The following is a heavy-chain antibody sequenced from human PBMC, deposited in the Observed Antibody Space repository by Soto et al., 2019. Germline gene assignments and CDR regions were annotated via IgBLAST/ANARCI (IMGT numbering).Heavy chain of an antibody. CDR1: GXTFSHYC. V-gene: IGHV3-30*03. Sequence: GSLRLSCAASGXTFSHYCIHWVRQAPGKGLEWLAVIPYDGSNKHYADSVKGRFTVSRYNSKSTLYLQMNSLRTEDTAVYFCARYSGKYQGPIDYWGQGTLGTVSS. CDR2: IPYDGSNK. CDR3: ARYSGKYQGPIDY. D-gene: IGHD1-26*01. J-gene: IGHJ4*02.